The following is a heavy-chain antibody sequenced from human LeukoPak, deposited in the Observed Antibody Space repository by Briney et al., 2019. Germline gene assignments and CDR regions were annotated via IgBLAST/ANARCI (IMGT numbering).Heavy chain of an antibody. J-gene: IGHJ4*02. V-gene: IGHV3-21*01. Sequence: GGSLRLSCAASGFTFSSYSMNWVRQAPGKGLEWVSSISSSSSYVYYADSVKGRFTISRDNAKNSLYLQMNSLRAEDTAVYYCARDELDIVVVPAAMGSDYWGQGTLVTVSS. CDR2: ISSSSSYV. D-gene: IGHD2-2*01. CDR3: ARDELDIVVVPAAMGSDY. CDR1: GFTFSSYS.